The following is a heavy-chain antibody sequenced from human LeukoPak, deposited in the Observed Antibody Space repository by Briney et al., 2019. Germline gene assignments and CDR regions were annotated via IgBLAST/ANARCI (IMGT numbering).Heavy chain of an antibody. CDR3: ARVWDSFYYYMDV. CDR1: GVSISSYY. V-gene: IGHV4-4*09. D-gene: IGHD1-26*01. J-gene: IGHJ6*03. Sequence: SETLSLTCTVSGVSISSYYWSWLRQPPGKGLEWIGYIYTSGSTNYNPSLKSRVTISVDTSKNQFSLKLSSVTAADTAVYYCARVWDSFYYYMDVWGKGTTVTVSS. CDR2: IYTSGST.